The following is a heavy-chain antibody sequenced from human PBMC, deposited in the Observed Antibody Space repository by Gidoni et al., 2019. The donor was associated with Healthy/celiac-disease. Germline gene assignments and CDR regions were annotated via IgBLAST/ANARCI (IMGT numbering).Heavy chain of an antibody. J-gene: IGHJ4*02. CDR1: GFTFSSYA. D-gene: IGHD6-19*01. Sequence: EVQLLESGGGLVQPGESLRLSCAASGFTFSSYAMSWVRQAPGKGLAWVSAISGSGGSTYYADSVKGRFTISRDNSKNTLYLQMNSLRAEDTAVYYCAKTSSGWIYYFDYWGQGTLVTVSS. CDR2: ISGSGGST. V-gene: IGHV3-23*01. CDR3: AKTSSGWIYYFDY.